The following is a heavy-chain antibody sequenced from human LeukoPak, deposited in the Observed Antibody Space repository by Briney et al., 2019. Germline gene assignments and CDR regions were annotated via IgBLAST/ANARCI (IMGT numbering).Heavy chain of an antibody. CDR1: GGSISSYD. Sequence: PSETLSLTCTVSGGSISSYDWSWIRQPPGKGLEWIGYIYYSGSTNYNPSLKSRVTISVDTSKNQFSLKLSSVTAADTAVYYCARGLGVRSFFDYWGQGTLVTVSS. V-gene: IGHV4-59*08. J-gene: IGHJ4*02. CDR3: ARGLGVRSFFDY. CDR2: IYYSGST. D-gene: IGHD3-10*01.